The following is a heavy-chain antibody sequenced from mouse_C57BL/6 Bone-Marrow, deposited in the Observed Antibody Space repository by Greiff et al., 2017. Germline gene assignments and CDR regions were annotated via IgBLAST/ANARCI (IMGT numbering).Heavy chain of an antibody. CDR3: KGTRYFDY. CDR1: GFNIKDDY. CDR2: IDPENGDT. J-gene: IGHJ2*01. D-gene: IGHD2-14*01. V-gene: IGHV14-4*01. Sequence: VQLKESGAELVRPGASVKLSCTASGFNIKDDYMHWVKQRPEQGLEWIGWIDPENGDTEYASKFQGKATITADTSSNTAYLQLSSLTSEDTAVYYCKGTRYFDYWGQGTTLTVSS.